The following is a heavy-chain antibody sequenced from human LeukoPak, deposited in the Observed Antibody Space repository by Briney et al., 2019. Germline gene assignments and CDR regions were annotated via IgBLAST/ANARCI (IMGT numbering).Heavy chain of an antibody. D-gene: IGHD3-22*01. V-gene: IGHV5-51*01. CDR1: GYSFTSYW. J-gene: IGHJ4*02. CDR2: IYPGDSDT. CDR3: ASLDTYYYDSSGYATGDKFDY. Sequence: GESLKISCKGSGYSFTSYWIGWVRQMPGKGLEWMGIIYPGDSDTRYSPSFQGQVTISADKSISTAYLQWSSLKASDTAMYYCASLDTYYYDSSGYATGDKFDYWGQGTLVTVSS.